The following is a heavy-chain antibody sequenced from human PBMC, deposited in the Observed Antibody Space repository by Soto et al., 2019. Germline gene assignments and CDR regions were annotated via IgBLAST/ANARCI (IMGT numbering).Heavy chain of an antibody. CDR1: GFTFSSYA. Sequence: PGGSLRLSCAASGFTFSSYAMSWVRQAPGKGLEWVSAISGSGGSTYYADSVKGQFTISRDNSKNTLYLQMNSLRAEDTAVYYCAKAIVATIVNNWFDPWGQGTLVTVSS. V-gene: IGHV3-23*01. D-gene: IGHD5-12*01. J-gene: IGHJ5*02. CDR3: AKAIVATIVNNWFDP. CDR2: ISGSGGST.